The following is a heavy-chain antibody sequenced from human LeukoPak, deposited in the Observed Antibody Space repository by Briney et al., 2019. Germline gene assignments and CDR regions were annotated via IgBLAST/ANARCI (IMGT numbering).Heavy chain of an antibody. J-gene: IGHJ4*02. Sequence: GGSLRLSCAASGFTFDDYAMHWVRQAPGTGLEWVSGISWNSGSTGYADSVKGRFTISRDNAKNSLYLQMNSLRAEDTALYYCAKDITSTVAGIHYWGQGTLVTVSS. V-gene: IGHV3-9*01. CDR2: ISWNSGST. CDR1: GFTFDDYA. D-gene: IGHD6-19*01. CDR3: AKDITSTVAGIHY.